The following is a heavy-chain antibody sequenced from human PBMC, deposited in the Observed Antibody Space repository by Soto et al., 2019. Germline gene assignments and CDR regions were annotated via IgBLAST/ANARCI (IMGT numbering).Heavy chain of an antibody. J-gene: IGHJ3*02. CDR1: GFTFSNAW. CDR2: IKSKTDGGTT. V-gene: IGHV3-15*07. Sequence: GGSLRLSCAASGFTFSNAWMNWVRQAPGKGLEWVGRIKSKTDGGTTDYAAPVKGRFTISRDDSKNTLYLQMNSLKTEDTAVYYCTTDRAVPSWYNAFDIWGQGTMVTVSS. CDR3: TTDRAVPSWYNAFDI. D-gene: IGHD6-13*01.